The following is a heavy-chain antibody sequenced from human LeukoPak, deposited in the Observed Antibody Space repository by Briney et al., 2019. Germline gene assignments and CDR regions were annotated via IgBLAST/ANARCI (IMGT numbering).Heavy chain of an antibody. CDR3: AKDGMTTVEDYYYYFYMDV. Sequence: GGSLRLSCAASGFTFSSYPIHWVRQAPGKGLEWVAVISFDGSNKYYADSVKGRFTISRDNSKNTLYLQMNSLRAEDTAVYYCAKDGMTTVEDYYYYFYMDVWGKGTTVTVSS. J-gene: IGHJ6*03. CDR2: ISFDGSNK. CDR1: GFTFSSYP. D-gene: IGHD4-11*01. V-gene: IGHV3-30*04.